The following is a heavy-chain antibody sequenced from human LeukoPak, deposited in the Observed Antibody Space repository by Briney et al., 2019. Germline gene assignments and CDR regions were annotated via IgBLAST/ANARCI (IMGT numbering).Heavy chain of an antibody. CDR2: ISSSGSTI. Sequence: GGSLRLSCAASGFTFSSYEMNWVRQAPGKGLEWVSYISSSGSTIYYADSVKGRFTISRDNAKNSLYLQMHSLRADDTAVYYCARDSTGSYFRLGYWGQGTLVTVSS. CDR1: GFTFSSYE. J-gene: IGHJ4*02. D-gene: IGHD1-26*01. CDR3: ARDSTGSYFRLGY. V-gene: IGHV3-48*03.